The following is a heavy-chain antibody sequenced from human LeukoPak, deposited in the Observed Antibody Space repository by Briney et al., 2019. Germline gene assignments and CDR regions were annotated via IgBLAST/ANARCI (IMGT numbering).Heavy chain of an antibody. CDR1: GFTFSSYG. J-gene: IGHJ4*02. CDR2: IRYDGSNK. Sequence: GGSLKLSCAASGFTFSSYGMSWVRQAPGKGLEWVAFIRYDGSNKYYADSVKGRFTISRDNSKNTLYLQMNSLRAEDTAVYYCARSRLPGVLVRGVIIAYWGQGTLVTVSS. CDR3: ARSRLPGVLVRGVIIAY. D-gene: IGHD3-10*01. V-gene: IGHV3-30*02.